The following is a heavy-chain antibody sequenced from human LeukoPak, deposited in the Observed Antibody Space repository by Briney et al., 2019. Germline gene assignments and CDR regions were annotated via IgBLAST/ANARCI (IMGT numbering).Heavy chain of an antibody. J-gene: IGHJ6*02. CDR2: IWYDGSNK. CDR1: GFTFSSYA. V-gene: IGHV3-33*08. D-gene: IGHD3-9*01. CDR3: ARDLGDYDILTGYYNPYYYYGMDV. Sequence: GGSLRLSCAASGFTFSSYAMHWVRQAPGKGLEWVAVIWYDGSNKYYADSVKGRFTISRDNSKNTLYLQMNSLRAEDTAVYYCARDLGDYDILTGYYNPYYYYGMDVWGQGTTVTVSS.